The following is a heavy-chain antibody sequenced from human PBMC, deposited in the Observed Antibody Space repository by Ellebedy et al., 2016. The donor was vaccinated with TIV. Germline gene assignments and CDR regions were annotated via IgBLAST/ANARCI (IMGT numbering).Heavy chain of an antibody. D-gene: IGHD3-10*01. Sequence: GESLKISCVASGFTFSSYAMCWVRQAPGKGLEWVSTISDSGGNTYFPDSVKGRFTISRDNSRNTVYLQMNNLRAEDTAVYYCASSRYHYYLGNTIFAYWGQGTLVTVSS. CDR1: GFTFSSYA. V-gene: IGHV3-23*01. CDR2: ISDSGGNT. CDR3: ASSRYHYYLGNTIFAY. J-gene: IGHJ4*02.